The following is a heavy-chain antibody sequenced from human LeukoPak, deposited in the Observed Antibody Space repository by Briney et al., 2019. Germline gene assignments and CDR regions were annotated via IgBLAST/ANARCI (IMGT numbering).Heavy chain of an antibody. D-gene: IGHD6-13*01. CDR2: IYHSGST. CDR1: GYSISSGYY. Sequence: SETLSLTCAVSGYSISSGYYWGWIRQPPGKGLEWIGSIYHSGSTNYNPSLKSRVTISVDTSKNQFSLKLSSVTAADTAVYYCARGLRDSSSWYEFSWFDPWGQGTLVTVSS. V-gene: IGHV4-38-2*01. J-gene: IGHJ5*02. CDR3: ARGLRDSSSWYEFSWFDP.